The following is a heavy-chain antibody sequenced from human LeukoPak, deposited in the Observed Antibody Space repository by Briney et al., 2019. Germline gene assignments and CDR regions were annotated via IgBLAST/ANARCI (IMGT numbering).Heavy chain of an antibody. V-gene: IGHV4-34*01. Sequence: PSETLSLACANYGGSLINYYWSWIRQPPGKGLEWIGDIDHTGNTNYNPALKSRVSMSIGPSRNQFSLQINSVTASDTAVYYCAVVLWQSGRPGPWDQGRLVIVSS. J-gene: IGHJ5*02. CDR1: GGSLINYY. CDR3: AVVLWQSGRPGP. D-gene: IGHD2-15*01. CDR2: IDHTGNT.